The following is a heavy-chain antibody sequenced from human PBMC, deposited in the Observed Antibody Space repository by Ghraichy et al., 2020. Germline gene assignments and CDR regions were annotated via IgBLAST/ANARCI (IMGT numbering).Heavy chain of an antibody. Sequence: GGSPRLSCAASGFTFSSDAMSWVRQAPGKGLEWVSAITGDGGGTYYADSVKGRFTISRDNSKNTLYLQRKSLRAEDTALYYCAKKYCSTSSCYVFAFDIWGQGTMVTVSS. V-gene: IGHV3-23*01. CDR1: GFTFSSDA. D-gene: IGHD2-2*01. J-gene: IGHJ3*02. CDR3: AKKYCSTSSCYVFAFDI. CDR2: ITGDGGGT.